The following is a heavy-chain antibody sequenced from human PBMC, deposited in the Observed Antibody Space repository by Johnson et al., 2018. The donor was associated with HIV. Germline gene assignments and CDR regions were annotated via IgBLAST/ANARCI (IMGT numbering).Heavy chain of an antibody. CDR2: IKSKTDGGTT. D-gene: IGHD3-16*01. J-gene: IGHJ3*02. CDR1: GFSFSNAW. Sequence: VQLVESGGGLVKPGESLRLSCAASGFSFSNAWMNWVRQAPGKGLEWVGRIKSKTDGGTTDYAAPVKGRFTLSRDDSKNTLYLQMDSLRAEDTAVYYCTTGLMSAFDMWGQGTMVTVSS. V-gene: IGHV3-15*05. CDR3: TTGLMSAFDM.